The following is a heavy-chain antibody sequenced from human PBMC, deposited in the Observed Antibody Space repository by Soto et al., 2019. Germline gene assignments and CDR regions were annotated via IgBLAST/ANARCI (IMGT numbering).Heavy chain of an antibody. Sequence: ASVKVSCKVSGYTPTELFMHWGRQAPGKGLEWLGGFDPEDGETIYAQKFQGRVTMTEDTSTDTAYMELSSLRSEDTAVYYCATGTPRYCSGGSCYFFGFDPWGQGTLVTVAS. CDR3: ATGTPRYCSGGSCYFFGFDP. CDR1: GYTPTELF. J-gene: IGHJ5*02. V-gene: IGHV1-24*01. D-gene: IGHD2-15*01. CDR2: FDPEDGET.